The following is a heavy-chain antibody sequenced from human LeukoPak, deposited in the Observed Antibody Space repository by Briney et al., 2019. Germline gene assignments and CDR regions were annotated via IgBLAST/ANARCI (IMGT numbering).Heavy chain of an antibody. CDR3: ARGAGSGRNHFDY. Sequence: PGGSLRLSCAASGFTFSSNSMNWVRQAPGKGLEWVSYISSRSSTIYYADSVKGRFTISRDNATNSLYLQMNSLRAEDTAVYYCARGAGSGRNHFDYWGQGTLVTVSP. V-gene: IGHV3-48*01. CDR2: ISSRSSTI. J-gene: IGHJ4*02. CDR1: GFTFSSNS. D-gene: IGHD6-19*01.